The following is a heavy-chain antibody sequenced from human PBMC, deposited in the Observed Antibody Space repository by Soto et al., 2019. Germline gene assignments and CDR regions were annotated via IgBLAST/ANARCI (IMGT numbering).Heavy chain of an antibody. V-gene: IGHV1-18*01. Sequence: ASVKVSCKASGYTFTSYGISWVRQAPGQGLEWMGWISAYNGNTNYAQKLQGRVTMTTDTSTSTAYMELRSLRSDDTAVYYCARDIAPWYDILTAQYYYGMDVWGQGTTVT. J-gene: IGHJ6*02. CDR3: ARDIAPWYDILTAQYYYGMDV. CDR2: ISAYNGNT. D-gene: IGHD3-9*01. CDR1: GYTFTSYG.